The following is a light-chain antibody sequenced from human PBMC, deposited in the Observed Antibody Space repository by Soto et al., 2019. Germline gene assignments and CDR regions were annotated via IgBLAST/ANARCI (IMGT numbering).Light chain of an antibody. CDR1: SSDVGGYNY. CDR2: DVS. J-gene: IGLJ2*01. Sequence: QSVLTQPASVSGSPGQSITISCNGTSSDVGGYNYVSWYQQHPGKAPKLMIYDVSNRPSGVSNRFSGSKSGNTASLTISGRQAEDEADYYCSSYTSSSTVVFGGGTKLTVL. V-gene: IGLV2-14*01. CDR3: SSYTSSSTVV.